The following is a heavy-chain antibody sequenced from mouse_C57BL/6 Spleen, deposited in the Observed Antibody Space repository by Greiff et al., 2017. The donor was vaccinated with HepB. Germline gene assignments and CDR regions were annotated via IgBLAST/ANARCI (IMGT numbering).Heavy chain of an antibody. CDR3: ARRPSLGGSQWYFDV. CDR2: ISSGSSTF. J-gene: IGHJ1*03. CDR1: GFTFSDYG. Sequence: EVQLVESGGGLVKPGGSLKLSCAASGFTFSDYGMHWVRQAPEKGLEWVAYISSGSSTFYYADTVKGRYTISRDKAKNTLFLQKTSLRSEDTAMYYCARRPSLGGSQWYFDVWGTGTTVTVSS. D-gene: IGHD1-1*02. V-gene: IGHV5-17*01.